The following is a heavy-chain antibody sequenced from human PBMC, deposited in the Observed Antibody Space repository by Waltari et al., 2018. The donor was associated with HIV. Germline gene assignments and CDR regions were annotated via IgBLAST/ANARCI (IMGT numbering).Heavy chain of an antibody. CDR3: AREYYYDSGAYSNWFDP. CDR2: INVNSGGT. J-gene: IGHJ5*02. Sequence: QVHLVQSGAEVKKPGDSVRVSCETSGYSFTAYYMHWGRQAPGQGLEWMGWINVNSGGTRYAQKFQDRVTVTRDTSINTTYLELRSLRSDDTAEYFCAREYYYDSGAYSNWFDPWGQGTLVTVSS. V-gene: IGHV1-2*02. D-gene: IGHD3-22*01. CDR1: GYSFTAYY.